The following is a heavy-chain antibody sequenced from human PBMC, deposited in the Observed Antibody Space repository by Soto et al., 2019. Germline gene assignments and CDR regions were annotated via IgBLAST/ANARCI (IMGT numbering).Heavy chain of an antibody. J-gene: IGHJ5*02. V-gene: IGHV4-30-2*01. Sequence: QLQLQESGSGLVKPSQTLSLTCAVSGGSISSGGYSWSWIRQPPGKGLEWIGYIYHSGSTYYNPSLKGRVTISVDSAKNQFSLKLTSVTAADTAVYYCARVDITIFGVVGGGKGFDPWGQGTLVTVSS. CDR2: IYHSGST. CDR3: ARVDITIFGVVGGGKGFDP. CDR1: GGSISSGGYS. D-gene: IGHD3-3*01.